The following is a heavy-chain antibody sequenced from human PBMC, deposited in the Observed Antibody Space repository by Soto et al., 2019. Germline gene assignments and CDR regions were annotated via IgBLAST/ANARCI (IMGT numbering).Heavy chain of an antibody. CDR2: IRGGGGAT. V-gene: IGHV3-23*01. CDR1: GFKFDFFA. CDR3: AKDRGYSYGPLYFDY. D-gene: IGHD5-18*01. J-gene: IGHJ4*02. Sequence: GGSLRLSCAASGFKFDFFAMGWVRQAPEKGLEWVSGIRGGGGATQYSDSVKGRFTISRDNSKNTLYLQMDNLRDDDTAIYYCAKDRGYSYGPLYFDYWGRGTLVTVSS.